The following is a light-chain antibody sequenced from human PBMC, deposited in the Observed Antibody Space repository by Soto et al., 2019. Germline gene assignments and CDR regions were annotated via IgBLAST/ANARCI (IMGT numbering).Light chain of an antibody. CDR3: GTWDSSLSAYV. Sequence: QSELKHAASGYTAPRHKVTIIYNGSSSNIGNNYVSWYQQLPGTAPKLLIYESNKRPSGIPDRFSGSKSGTSATLGITGLQTGDEADYYCGTWDSSLSAYVFGTGTKVTVL. J-gene: IGLJ1*01. CDR1: SSNIGNNY. V-gene: IGLV1-51*02. CDR2: ESN.